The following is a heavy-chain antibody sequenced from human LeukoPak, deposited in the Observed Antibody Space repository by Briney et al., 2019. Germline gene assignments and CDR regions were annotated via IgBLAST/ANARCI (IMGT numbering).Heavy chain of an antibody. D-gene: IGHD6-13*01. CDR2: IYYSGST. V-gene: IGHV4-59*01. CDR1: GGSISSYY. J-gene: IGHJ6*03. Sequence: SETLSLTCTVSGGSISSYYWSWIRQPPGKGLEWIGYIYYSGSTNYNPSLKSRVTISVDRSKNQFSLKVNSMTAADTAVYYCARGIRYSSSWNYYYYYYMDVWGKGTTVTVSS. CDR3: ARGIRYSSSWNYYYYYYMDV.